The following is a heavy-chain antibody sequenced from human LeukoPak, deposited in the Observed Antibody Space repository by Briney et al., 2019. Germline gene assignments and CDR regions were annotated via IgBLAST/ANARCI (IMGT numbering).Heavy chain of an antibody. Sequence: SVKVSCKASGVTFSSYTISWVRQAPGQGLEWMGRIIPILGIANYAQKFQGRVTITADKYTSTAYMELSSLRSEDTAVYYCAAIKVGASYDAFHLWRQGTMVTVSS. CDR1: GVTFSSYT. V-gene: IGHV1-69*02. J-gene: IGHJ3*01. D-gene: IGHD1-26*01. CDR3: AAIKVGASYDAFHL. CDR2: IIPILGIA.